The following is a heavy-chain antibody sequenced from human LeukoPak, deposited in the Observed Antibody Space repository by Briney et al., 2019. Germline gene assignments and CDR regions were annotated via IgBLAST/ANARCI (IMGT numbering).Heavy chain of an antibody. J-gene: IGHJ4*02. CDR2: ISGSGGST. V-gene: IGHV3-23*01. D-gene: IGHD7-27*01. Sequence: GGSLRLSCAASGFTFSSYAMSWVRQAPGKGLEWVSAISGSGGSTYYADSVKGRFTISRDDSKNTLSLQMNSLRVEDTAVYYCARDLAWGAFDYWGQGTLVTVSS. CDR3: ARDLAWGAFDY. CDR1: GFTFSSYA.